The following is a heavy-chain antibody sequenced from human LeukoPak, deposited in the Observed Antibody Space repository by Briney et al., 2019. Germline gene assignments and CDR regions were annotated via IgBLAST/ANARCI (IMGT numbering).Heavy chain of an antibody. V-gene: IGHV1-18*01. D-gene: IGHD2-8*01. CDR2: IGAYYGKT. CDR3: ARDPAGVSGVLMVYATYYDYGMDV. CDR1: GYTFTSYG. J-gene: IGHJ6*02. Sequence: GASVKVSCKASGYTFTSYGISWVRQAPGQGLEWMGWIGAYYGKTNYAQKLQGRVTMTTDTSTSTAYMELRSLRSDDTAVYYCARDPAGVSGVLMVYATYYDYGMDVWGQGTTVTVSS.